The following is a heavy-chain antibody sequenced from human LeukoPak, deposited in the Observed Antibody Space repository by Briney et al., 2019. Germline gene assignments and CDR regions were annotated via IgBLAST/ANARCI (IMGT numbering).Heavy chain of an antibody. D-gene: IGHD3-16*01. CDR1: GFTFRDYS. J-gene: IGHJ3*01. CDR2: ISWDGGRT. V-gene: IGHV3-43*01. Sequence: PGGSLRLSCAASGFTFRDYSIYWVRQALGKGLEWVSLISWDGGRTFYADSVKGRFTISRDNSKNSLFLQMNSLRIDDTALYYCAKDLFGSRRRFALDLWGQGTMVTVSS. CDR3: AKDLFGSRRRFALDL.